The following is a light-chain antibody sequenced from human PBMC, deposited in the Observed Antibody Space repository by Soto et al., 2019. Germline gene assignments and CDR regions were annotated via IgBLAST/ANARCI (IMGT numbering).Light chain of an antibody. J-gene: IGLJ2*01. V-gene: IGLV3-21*02. CDR2: DDR. CDR1: NPGSKS. CDR3: QVWESSNDRPSVV. Sequence: SYELTQPPSVSLAPGQTAKITCGGDNPGSKSGHWYQQRPGQAPVLVVYDDRDRPSGIPERFSGSNSRNTATLTISRVEAGDEADYFCQVWESSNDRPSVVFGGGTKLTVL.